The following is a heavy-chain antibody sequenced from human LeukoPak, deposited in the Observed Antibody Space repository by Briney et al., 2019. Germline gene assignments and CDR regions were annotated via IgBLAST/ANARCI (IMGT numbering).Heavy chain of an antibody. D-gene: IGHD5-18*01. J-gene: IGHJ4*02. V-gene: IGHV3-53*01. Sequence: GGSLRLSCAASGFTVSSNYMSWVRQAPGKGLEWVSIIYSGGSTFYADSVKGRFTISRDNSKNTLYLQMNSLRAEDTAVYYCAKCGGNLWLPDDYWGQGTLVTVSS. CDR2: IYSGGST. CDR1: GFTVSSNY. CDR3: AKCGGNLWLPDDY.